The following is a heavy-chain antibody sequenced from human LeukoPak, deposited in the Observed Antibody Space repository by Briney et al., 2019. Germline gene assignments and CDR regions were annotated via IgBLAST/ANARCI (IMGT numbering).Heavy chain of an antibody. J-gene: IGHJ4*02. D-gene: IGHD5-24*01. Sequence: GGSLRLSCAGSGFTFSSYGMHWVRQAPGKRLEWVAFIRYDGSNKYYADSVKGRFTISRDNSKNTLYLQMNSLRVEDTAIYYCAKDRVGKWLQSTRPFVDYWGQGTLVTVSS. CDR2: IRYDGSNK. V-gene: IGHV3-30*02. CDR3: AKDRVGKWLQSTRPFVDY. CDR1: GFTFSSYG.